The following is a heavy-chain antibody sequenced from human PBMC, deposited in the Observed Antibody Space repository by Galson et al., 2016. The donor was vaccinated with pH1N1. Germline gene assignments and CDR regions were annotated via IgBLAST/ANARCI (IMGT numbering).Heavy chain of an antibody. D-gene: IGHD6-13*01. J-gene: IGHJ4*02. CDR1: GFTFSKYW. CDR3: TRAIATADAN. V-gene: IGHV3-7*04. CDR2: INQIGDVK. Sequence: SLRLSCAASGFTFSKYWMTWVRQAPGKGLEWVANINQIGDVKFYVDSVKGRFTITSDNAKNSVYLQMSSLRSEDTAVYYCTRAIATADANWGQGTLVTVTS.